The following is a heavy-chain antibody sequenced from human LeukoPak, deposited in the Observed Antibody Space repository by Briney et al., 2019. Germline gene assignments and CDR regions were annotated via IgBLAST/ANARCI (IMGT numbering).Heavy chain of an antibody. D-gene: IGHD5-18*01. V-gene: IGHV3-66*01. Sequence: GGSLRLSCAASGFTVSSNYMSWVRQAPGKGLEWVSVIYSGGSTYYADSVKGRFTISRDNSKNTLYLQMNSLRAEDTAVYYCARARGYSYGEDYYYGMDVWGQGTTVTVSS. CDR2: IYSGGST. J-gene: IGHJ6*02. CDR3: ARARGYSYGEDYYYGMDV. CDR1: GFTVSSNY.